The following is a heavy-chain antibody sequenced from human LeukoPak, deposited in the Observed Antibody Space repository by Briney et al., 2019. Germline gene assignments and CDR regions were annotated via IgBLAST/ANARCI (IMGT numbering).Heavy chain of an antibody. CDR1: GYTFTSYD. V-gene: IGHV1-8*01. CDR3: ARDEVLHDILTGYYY. CDR2: MNPNSGNT. D-gene: IGHD3-9*01. Sequence: GASVKVSCKASGYTFTSYDINWVRQATGQGLEWMGWMNPNSGNTGYAQKFQGRVTITRDTSASTAYMELSNLRSEDTAVYYCARDEVLHDILTGYYYWGQGTLVTVSS. J-gene: IGHJ4*02.